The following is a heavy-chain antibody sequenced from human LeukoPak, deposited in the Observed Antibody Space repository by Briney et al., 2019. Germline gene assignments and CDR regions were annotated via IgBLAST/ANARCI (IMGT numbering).Heavy chain of an antibody. D-gene: IGHD4-17*01. CDR3: ARRYDYGDYGLDY. Sequence: PSGTLSLTCAVSGGSISSSNWWSWVRQPPGKGLEWIGEIYHSGSTNYNPSLKSRVTISVDKSKNQFSLKLSSVTAADTAVYYCARRYDYGDYGLDYWGQGTLVTVSS. V-gene: IGHV4-4*02. CDR1: GGSISSSNW. CDR2: IYHSGST. J-gene: IGHJ4*02.